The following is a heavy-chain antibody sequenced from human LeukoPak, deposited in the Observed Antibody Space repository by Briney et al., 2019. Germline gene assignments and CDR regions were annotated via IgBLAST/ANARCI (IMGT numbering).Heavy chain of an antibody. Sequence: PGRSLRLSCTASGFTFGDYAMSWFRQAPGKGLEWVGFIRSKPYGGTTEYAASVKGRFTISRDDSKSIAYLQMNSLKTEDTAVYYCTRGGTMRRDAFDIWGQGTMVTASS. D-gene: IGHD3-22*01. J-gene: IGHJ3*02. CDR3: TRGGTMRRDAFDI. CDR1: GFTFGDYA. V-gene: IGHV3-49*03. CDR2: IRSKPYGGTT.